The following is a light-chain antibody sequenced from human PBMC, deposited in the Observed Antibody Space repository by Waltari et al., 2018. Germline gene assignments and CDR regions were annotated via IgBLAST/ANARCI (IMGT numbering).Light chain of an antibody. CDR2: MAS. CDR3: QQYINYWT. J-gene: IGKJ1*01. Sequence: TQSPSTLSAFVGDKVTITCRASQKLDRWWAWYQQKPGKAPRLLIYMASNLESGVPSRFSGSGSGTEFTLTINSLQPDDFATYYCQQYINYWTFGQGTKVQ. CDR1: QKLDRW. V-gene: IGKV1-5*03.